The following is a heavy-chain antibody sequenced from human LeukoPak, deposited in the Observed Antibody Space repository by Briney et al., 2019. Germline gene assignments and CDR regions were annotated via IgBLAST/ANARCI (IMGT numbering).Heavy chain of an antibody. CDR2: INPSGGST. J-gene: IGHJ5*02. V-gene: IGHV1-46*01. CDR1: GYTSTSYY. D-gene: IGHD3-10*01. CDR3: ARDYYGSGSYPNWFDP. Sequence: ASVTVSCKASGYTSTSYYMHWVRQAPGQGLEWMGIINPSGGSTSYAQKFQGRVTMTRDTSTSTVYMELSSLRSEDTAVYYCARDYYGSGSYPNWFDPWGQGTLVTVSS.